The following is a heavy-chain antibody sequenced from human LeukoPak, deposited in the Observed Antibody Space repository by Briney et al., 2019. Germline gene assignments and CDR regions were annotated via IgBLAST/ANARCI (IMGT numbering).Heavy chain of an antibody. D-gene: IGHD4-17*01. CDR2: MNPYSGDR. Sequence: ASVKVSCKTPGYTFTTYHINWVRQATGQGLEWLGWMNPYSGDRGYAQKFQGRLSITSDTSMGTAYMELSSLRSDDTAVYFCARTTSLTASGYDYWGQGTLVTVSS. CDR1: GYTFTTYH. V-gene: IGHV1-8*03. CDR3: ARTTSLTASGYDY. J-gene: IGHJ4*02.